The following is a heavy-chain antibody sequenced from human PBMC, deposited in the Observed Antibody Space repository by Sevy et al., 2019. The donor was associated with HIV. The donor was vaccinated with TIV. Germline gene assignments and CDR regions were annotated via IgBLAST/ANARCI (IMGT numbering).Heavy chain of an antibody. CDR1: GYTFTSFD. CDR2: MNPNNGNT. Sequence: ASVKVSCKASGYTFTSFDIKWVRQAPGQGLEWMGWMNPNNGNTGLEQNFQGRVIMTSNISISTAYMELSNLRSEDTAVYYCARMGYSYGYAVDFWGQGHLVTVSS. V-gene: IGHV1-8*01. CDR3: ARMGYSYGYAVDF. J-gene: IGHJ4*02. D-gene: IGHD5-18*01.